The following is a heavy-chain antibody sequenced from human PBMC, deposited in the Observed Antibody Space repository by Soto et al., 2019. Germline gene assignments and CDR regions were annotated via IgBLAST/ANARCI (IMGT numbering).Heavy chain of an antibody. V-gene: IGHV4-30-4*01. Sequence: SETLSLTCTVSGGSINTGDFYWSWMRQSPGKGLEWIGYIYYSGSAYYNPSLKSRLTISIDTPKNQFSLKLSSVTAADTAVYYCVRDSQLLWFGELRAGMDVWGQGTTVTVSS. J-gene: IGHJ6*02. CDR2: IYYSGSA. CDR3: VRDSQLLWFGELRAGMDV. CDR1: GGSINTGDFY. D-gene: IGHD3-10*01.